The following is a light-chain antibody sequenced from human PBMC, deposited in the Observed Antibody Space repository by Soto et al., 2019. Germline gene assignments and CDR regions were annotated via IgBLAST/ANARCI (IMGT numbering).Light chain of an antibody. CDR1: HSITRW. Sequence: DIQVTQSPSTLSASVGDSVTITCRASHSITRWLAWYQPKPGKAPKLLIHDAFTLQSGVPSRFSGSGSGTEFTLTISSLQPDDSATYYCQQYSYLSTFGQGTKVDIK. V-gene: IGKV1-5*01. CDR3: QQYSYLST. J-gene: IGKJ1*01. CDR2: DAF.